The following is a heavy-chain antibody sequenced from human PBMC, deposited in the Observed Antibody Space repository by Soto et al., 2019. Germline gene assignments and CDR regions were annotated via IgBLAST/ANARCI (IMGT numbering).Heavy chain of an antibody. CDR2: VRSDGDTT. V-gene: IGHV3-23*01. CDR3: AKGKGVGATPDGANC. J-gene: IGHJ4*02. Sequence: EVQVLESGGGLVQPGGSLRLSCAASGFTFSNFGMNWVRQAPGKGLEWVSGVRSDGDTTYNAESVKGRFTVSRDTSRNTVYLQMNSLRAEYTAIYYCAKGKGVGATPDGANCWGQGTLVTVSS. CDR1: GFTFSNFG. D-gene: IGHD1-26*01.